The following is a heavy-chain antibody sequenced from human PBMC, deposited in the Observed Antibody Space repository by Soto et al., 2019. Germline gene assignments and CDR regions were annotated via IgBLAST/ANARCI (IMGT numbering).Heavy chain of an antibody. CDR2: VGGGGDS. CDR1: GFTFNNYA. V-gene: IGHV3-23*01. CDR3: ARGGYSSGWS. J-gene: IGHJ1*01. Sequence: EVHLLESGGGLVQPGGSLRLSCATSGFTFNNYAMSWVRQAPGKGLEWVSAVGGGGDSYYADSVKGRFTISRDNSKNTLYLQMNSLRAEDTAIYYCARGGYSSGWSWGRGALVTVSS. D-gene: IGHD6-19*01.